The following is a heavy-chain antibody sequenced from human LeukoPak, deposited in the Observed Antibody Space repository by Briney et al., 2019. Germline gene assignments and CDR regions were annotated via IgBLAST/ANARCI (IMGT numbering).Heavy chain of an antibody. CDR2: ISSSGSTI. CDR3: ASWGGAAAGIDAFDI. J-gene: IGHJ3*02. Sequence: PGGSLRLSCAGSGFTFSDYYMSWIRQAPGKGLEWVSYISSSGSTIYYADSVKGRFTISRDNAKNSLYLQMNSLRAEDTAVYYCASWGGAAAGIDAFDIWGQGTMVTVSS. CDR1: GFTFSDYY. V-gene: IGHV3-11*01. D-gene: IGHD6-13*01.